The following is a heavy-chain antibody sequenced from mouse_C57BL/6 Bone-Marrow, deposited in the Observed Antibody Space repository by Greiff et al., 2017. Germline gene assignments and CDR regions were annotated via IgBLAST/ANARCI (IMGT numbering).Heavy chain of an antibody. CDR2: IDPENGDT. J-gene: IGHJ4*01. CDR3: TTPYDYGSSHPRDY. D-gene: IGHD1-1*01. V-gene: IGHV14-4*01. Sequence: VQLQQSGAELVRPGASVKLSCTASGFNIKDDYMHWVKQRPEQGLEWIGWIDPENGDTEYASKFQGKATITADTSSNTAYLQLSSLTSEDTAVYYCTTPYDYGSSHPRDYWGQGTSVTVSS. CDR1: GFNIKDDY.